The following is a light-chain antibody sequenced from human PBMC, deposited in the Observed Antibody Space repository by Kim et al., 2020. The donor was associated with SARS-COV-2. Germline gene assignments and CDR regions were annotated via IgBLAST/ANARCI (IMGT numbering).Light chain of an antibody. V-gene: IGLV1-40*01. CDR1: RSNLGAYYD. Sequence: QSVLTQTSSVSGAPGQSVTISCTGTRSNLGAYYDVNWYQQFPGTAPKLIIYKNNNRPSGVPDRFSGSKSDTSASLDITGLQVEDEADYYCQSYDNILSSVIFGGGTQLTVL. CDR3: QSYDNILSSVI. CDR2: KNN. J-gene: IGLJ2*01.